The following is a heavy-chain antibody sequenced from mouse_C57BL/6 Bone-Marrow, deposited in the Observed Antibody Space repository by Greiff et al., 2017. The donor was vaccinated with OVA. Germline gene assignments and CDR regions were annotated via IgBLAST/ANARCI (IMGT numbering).Heavy chain of an antibody. CDR2: IYPRSGNT. J-gene: IGHJ3*01. Sequence: VQLQQSGAELARPGASVKLSCKASGYTFTSYGISWVKQRTGQGLEGIGEIYPRSGNTYYNEKFKGKATLTADKSSSTAYMELRSLTSEDSAVYFCARSPRGPFAYWGQGTLVTVSA. CDR3: ARSPRGPFAY. V-gene: IGHV1-81*01. D-gene: IGHD3-3*01. CDR1: GYTFTSYG.